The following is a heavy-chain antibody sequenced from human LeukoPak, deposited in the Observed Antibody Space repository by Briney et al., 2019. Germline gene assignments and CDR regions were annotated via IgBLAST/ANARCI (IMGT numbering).Heavy chain of an antibody. CDR2: INPNSGGT. J-gene: IGHJ4*02. CDR1: GYTFTGYY. D-gene: IGHD3-9*01. Sequence: ASVKVSCKASGYTFTGYYMHWVRQAPGQGREWMGWINPNSGGTNYAQKFQGRVTMTRDTSISTAYMELSRLRLDDTAVYYCARVPEGGFDWLPDYWGQGTLVTVSS. CDR3: ARVPEGGFDWLPDY. V-gene: IGHV1-2*02.